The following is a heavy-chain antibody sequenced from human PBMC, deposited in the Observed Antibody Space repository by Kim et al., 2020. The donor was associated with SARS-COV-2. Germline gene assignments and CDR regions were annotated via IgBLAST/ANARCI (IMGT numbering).Heavy chain of an antibody. Sequence: GGSLRLSCAASGFTFSSYAMHWVRQAPGKGLEWVAVISYDGSNKYYADSVKGRFTISRDNSKNTLYLQMNSLRAEDTAVYYCARAVPSDILTGWVGGYYYYGMDVWGQGTTVTVSS. CDR1: GFTFSSYA. V-gene: IGHV3-30-3*01. CDR2: ISYDGSNK. CDR3: ARAVPSDILTGWVGGYYYYGMDV. D-gene: IGHD3-9*01. J-gene: IGHJ6*02.